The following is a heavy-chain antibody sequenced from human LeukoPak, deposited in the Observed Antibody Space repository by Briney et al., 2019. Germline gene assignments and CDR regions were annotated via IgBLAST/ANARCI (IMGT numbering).Heavy chain of an antibody. CDR2: ISAYNGNT. Sequence: ASVNFSCKASGYTFTSYGISWVRQAPGQGLEWRGWISAYNGNTNYARKLQGRVTMTTDTSTSTAYLELRSLRSDDTAVYYCARDWQQLVHGGSYFDYWGQGTLVTVSS. CDR3: ARDWQQLVHGGSYFDY. CDR1: GYTFTSYG. D-gene: IGHD6-13*01. J-gene: IGHJ4*02. V-gene: IGHV1-18*01.